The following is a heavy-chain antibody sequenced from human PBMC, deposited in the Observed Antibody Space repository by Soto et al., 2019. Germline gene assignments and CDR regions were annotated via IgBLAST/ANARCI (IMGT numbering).Heavy chain of an antibody. Sequence: LSLTCTVSGGSISSSSYYWGWIRQPPGKGLEWIGSIYYSGSTYYNPSLKSRVTISVDTSKNQFSLKLSSVTAADTAVYYCARSRIAVAGIDYWGQGTLVTVSS. CDR2: IYYSGST. V-gene: IGHV4-39*01. J-gene: IGHJ4*02. CDR1: GGSISSSSYY. CDR3: ARSRIAVAGIDY. D-gene: IGHD6-19*01.